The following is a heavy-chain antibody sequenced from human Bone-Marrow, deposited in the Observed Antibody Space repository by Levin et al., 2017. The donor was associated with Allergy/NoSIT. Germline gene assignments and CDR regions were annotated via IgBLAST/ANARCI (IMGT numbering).Heavy chain of an antibody. Sequence: SETLSLTCTVSGGSISSSSYYWGWIRQPPGKGLEWIGSIYYSGSTYYNPSLKSRVTISVDTSKNQFSLKLSSVTAADTAVYYCAQFLTGYYRDYYYYGMDVWGQGTTVTVSS. CDR1: GGSISSSSYY. CDR3: AQFLTGYYRDYYYYGMDV. CDR2: IYYSGST. J-gene: IGHJ6*02. V-gene: IGHV4-39*01. D-gene: IGHD3-9*01.